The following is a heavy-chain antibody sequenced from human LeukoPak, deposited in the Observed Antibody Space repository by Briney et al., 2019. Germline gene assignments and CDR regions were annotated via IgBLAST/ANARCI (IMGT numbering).Heavy chain of an antibody. Sequence: GGSLRLSCAASGFTFSSYAVSWVRQAPGRGLEWVSAISARGDSTYYADSVEGRFTISRDNSKNTLYLQMNSLRAEDTALYYCARGAYGDYDYWGQGTLVTVSS. CDR1: GFTFSSYA. J-gene: IGHJ4*02. D-gene: IGHD4-17*01. CDR2: ISARGDST. V-gene: IGHV3-23*01. CDR3: ARGAYGDYDY.